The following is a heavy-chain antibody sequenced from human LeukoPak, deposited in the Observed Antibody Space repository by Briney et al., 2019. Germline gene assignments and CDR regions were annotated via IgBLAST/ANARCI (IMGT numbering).Heavy chain of an antibody. J-gene: IGHJ3*02. CDR2: FSYSGST. CDR3: ARHAYYYDRSGSYEAFDI. Sequence: PSETLSLTCSVSGVSISTYYWIWIRQPPAKGLEWMGFFSYSGSTKYNPSLKSRVTISVDTSKNQFSLKLSSVTAADTAVYYCARHAYYYDRSGSYEAFDIWGQGTMVTVSS. CDR1: GVSISTYY. V-gene: IGHV4-59*08. D-gene: IGHD3-22*01.